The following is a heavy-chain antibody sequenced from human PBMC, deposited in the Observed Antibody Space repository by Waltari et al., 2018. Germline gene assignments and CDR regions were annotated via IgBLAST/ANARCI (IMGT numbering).Heavy chain of an antibody. V-gene: IGHV4-59*08. Sequence: QVQLQESGPGLVKPSETLSLTCTVSGGSISSYYWSWIRQPPGKGLEWIGYIYYSGSTNYNPSLKSRVTISVDTSKNQFSLKLSSVTAADTAVYYCARAGFLEWFEYYFDYWGQGTLVTVSS. CDR3: ARAGFLEWFEYYFDY. D-gene: IGHD3-3*01. CDR2: IYYSGST. J-gene: IGHJ4*02. CDR1: GGSISSYY.